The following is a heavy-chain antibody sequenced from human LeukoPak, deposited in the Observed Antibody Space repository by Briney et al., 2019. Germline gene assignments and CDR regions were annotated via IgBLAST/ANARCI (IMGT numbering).Heavy chain of an antibody. CDR2: ISNGGSRK. Sequence: GGSLRLSCAPSGFTFSRHGMHWVRQAPGKGLEWVAIISNGGSRKYYAHSVEGRFTISRDNSKNTLYLQMDSLRAEDTAVYYCARDRAWNYFDYWGQGTLVTVSS. CDR1: GFTFSRHG. D-gene: IGHD3-3*01. V-gene: IGHV3-30*03. CDR3: ARDRAWNYFDY. J-gene: IGHJ4*02.